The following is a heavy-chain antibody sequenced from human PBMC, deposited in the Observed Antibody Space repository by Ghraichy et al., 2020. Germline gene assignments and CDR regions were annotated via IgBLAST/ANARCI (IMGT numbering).Heavy chain of an antibody. V-gene: IGHV4-59*01. Sequence: SETLSLTCTVSGGSISTYYWSWIRQSPGKGLEWIGYIYYTGSTNYNPSLKSRVTISVDTSKNQFSLRLSSVTAADTAVYYFARARTSDYYYIIDYWGQGTLVTVSS. D-gene: IGHD3-10*01. CDR2: IYYTGST. CDR1: GGSISTYY. CDR3: ARARTSDYYYIIDY. J-gene: IGHJ4*02.